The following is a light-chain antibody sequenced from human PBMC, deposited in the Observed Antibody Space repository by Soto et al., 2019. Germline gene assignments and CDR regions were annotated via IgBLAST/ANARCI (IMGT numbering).Light chain of an antibody. CDR2: AAS. CDR3: QQSSMTPFT. Sequence: DIQMTQSPSSLSASVGDSVTITCRASQSISSYLNWYQQKPGKAPKLLIYAASNLQSEVPSRFSGSGSGTDFTLTISSLQPEEFATYFCQQSSMTPFTFGPGTKVDIK. CDR1: QSISSY. J-gene: IGKJ3*01. V-gene: IGKV1-39*01.